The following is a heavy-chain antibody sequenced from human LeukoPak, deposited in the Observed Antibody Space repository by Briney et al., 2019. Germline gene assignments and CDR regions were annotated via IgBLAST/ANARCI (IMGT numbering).Heavy chain of an antibody. J-gene: IGHJ1*01. CDR2: IYYSGST. CDR1: GGYISSSSYY. CDR3: ARRRYYDSTGYLD. D-gene: IGHD3-22*01. V-gene: IGHV4-39*01. Sequence: PSETLSLTCTVSGGYISSSSYYWDWIRQPPGRGPEWIGSIYYSGSTYYNPSLKSRVTIFLDTSKNQFSLKLASVTAADTAVYYCARRRYYDSTGYLDWGQGTLVTVSS.